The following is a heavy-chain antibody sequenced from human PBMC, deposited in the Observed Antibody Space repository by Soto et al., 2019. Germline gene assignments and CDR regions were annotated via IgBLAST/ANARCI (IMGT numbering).Heavy chain of an antibody. Sequence: QVRLQESGPGLVKPSQTLSLTCTVSGVSINSGDYYWSWIRQPPGTGLEWIGYINYNGNTYYSPSLMSRVTISADTSKNQFSLRLTSVTAADTAMYFCARDYFVRGGGVAHYHYGMDVWGPGTAVTVSS. D-gene: IGHD3-10*02. CDR1: GVSINSGDYY. CDR2: INYNGNT. V-gene: IGHV4-30-4*01. CDR3: ARDYFVRGGGVAHYHYGMDV. J-gene: IGHJ6*02.